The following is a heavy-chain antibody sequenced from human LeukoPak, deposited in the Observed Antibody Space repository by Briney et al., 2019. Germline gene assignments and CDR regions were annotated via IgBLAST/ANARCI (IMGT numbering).Heavy chain of an antibody. CDR1: GGSISSGGYY. Sequence: SETLSLTCTVSGGSISSGGYYWSWIRQPPGKGLEWIGYIYYSGSTNYNPFLKSRVTISVDTSKNQFSLKLSSVTAADTAVYYCARVNTIFGVVLTPYGMDVWGQGTTATVSS. J-gene: IGHJ6*02. V-gene: IGHV4-61*08. CDR3: ARVNTIFGVVLTPYGMDV. CDR2: IYYSGST. D-gene: IGHD3-3*01.